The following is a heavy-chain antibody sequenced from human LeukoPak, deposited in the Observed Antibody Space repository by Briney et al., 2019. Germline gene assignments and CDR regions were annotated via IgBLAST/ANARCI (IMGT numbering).Heavy chain of an antibody. CDR2: ISGSGGNT. V-gene: IGHV3-23*01. D-gene: IGHD5-18*01. Sequence: SLRLSRAPSGFTLSSCAMSWVPQAPRQGLEWVSAISGSGGNTHDAYSVRGRFTISRDNTKNTLYLQMYSLRAEDTAVYYWAITLGYNYGYVENWGQGTLVTVS. J-gene: IGHJ4*02. CDR3: AITLGYNYGYVEN. CDR1: GFTLSSCA.